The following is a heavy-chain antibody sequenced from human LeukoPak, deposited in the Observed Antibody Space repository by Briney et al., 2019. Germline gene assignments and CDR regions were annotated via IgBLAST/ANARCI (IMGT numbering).Heavy chain of an antibody. CDR2: INGGGNTT. V-gene: IGHV3-23*01. D-gene: IGHD6-19*01. J-gene: IGHJ6*03. Sequence: GGSLRLSCAASGFAFSSFAMGWVRQSPGKGLEWLSTINGGGNTTFYSDSVKGRFTISRDNSKNALYLHMDSLRPDDTAIYYCTKELHVAVAVADYYYFYMDVWGRGTAVTVSS. CDR1: GFAFSSFA. CDR3: TKELHVAVAVADYYYFYMDV.